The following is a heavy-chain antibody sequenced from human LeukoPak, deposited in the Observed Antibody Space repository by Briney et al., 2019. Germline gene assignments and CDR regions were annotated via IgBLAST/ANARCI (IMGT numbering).Heavy chain of an antibody. Sequence: GGSLRLSCAASGLTFSDYYMSWIRQAPGKGLEWLSYISRGGSTTYYVDSVKGRFTISRDNAKNSLYLQMNSLRAEDTAVYHCVRGVSISSSWYNDIWGQGTVVIVSS. CDR1: GLTFSDYY. CDR3: VRGVSISSSWYNDI. D-gene: IGHD6-13*01. V-gene: IGHV3-11*01. J-gene: IGHJ3*02. CDR2: ISRGGSTT.